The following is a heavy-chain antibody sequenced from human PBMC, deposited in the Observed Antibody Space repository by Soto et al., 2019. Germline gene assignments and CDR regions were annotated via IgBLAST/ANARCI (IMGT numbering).Heavy chain of an antibody. V-gene: IGHV1-46*01. D-gene: IGHD5-18*01. CDR2: INPSGGST. Sequence: ASVKVSCKASGYTFTSYYMHWVRQAPGQGLEWMGIINPSGGSTSYAQKFQGRVTMTRDTSTSTVYMELSSLRSEDTAVYYCARDQGTAMVRGYYYYGMDVWGQGTTVTSP. CDR1: GYTFTSYY. CDR3: ARDQGTAMVRGYYYYGMDV. J-gene: IGHJ6*02.